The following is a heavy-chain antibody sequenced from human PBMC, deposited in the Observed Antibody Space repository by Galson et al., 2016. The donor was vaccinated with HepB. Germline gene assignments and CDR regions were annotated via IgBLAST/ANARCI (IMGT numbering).Heavy chain of an antibody. J-gene: IGHJ4*02. CDR3: ARDREWEPLIFEY. CDR2: INAGNSNT. D-gene: IGHD1-26*01. V-gene: IGHV1-3*01. CDR1: GYTFTNYA. Sequence: SVKVSCKASGYTFTNYAIHWVRQAPGQRLEWMGWINAGNSNTKYSHKFQGRVTITRDTSASTAYMELSSLRSEDTAVFYCARDREWEPLIFEYWGQGTLVTVSS.